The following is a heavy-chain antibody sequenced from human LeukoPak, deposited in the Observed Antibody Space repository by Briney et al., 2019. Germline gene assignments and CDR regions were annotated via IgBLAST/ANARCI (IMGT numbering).Heavy chain of an antibody. CDR1: GYTFTSYA. CDR2: INAGNGNT. V-gene: IGHV1-3*01. Sequence: ASVKVSCKASGYTFTSYAMHWVRQAPGQRLEWMGWINAGNGNTKYSQKFLGRVTITRDTSASTAYMELSSLRSEDTAVYYCARAPPYPPGIWFNPWGQGTLVTVSS. D-gene: IGHD6-13*01. J-gene: IGHJ5*02. CDR3: ARAPPYPPGIWFNP.